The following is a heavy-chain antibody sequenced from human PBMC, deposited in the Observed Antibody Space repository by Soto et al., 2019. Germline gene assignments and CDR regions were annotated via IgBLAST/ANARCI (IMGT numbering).Heavy chain of an antibody. J-gene: IGHJ4*02. CDR1: GSGFTFSNYN. CDR3: VGDRGGFDY. Sequence: EVQLVESGGGLVKPGGSLRLSCVTSGSGFTFSNYNMNCVRQAPGKGLEWVSSISSSSSFIYYTDSVKGRFTISRDNAKNSLSLQMNSLRVEDTAVYYCVGDRGGFDYWGQGTLVTVSS. D-gene: IGHD3-16*01. V-gene: IGHV3-21*02. CDR2: ISSSSSFI.